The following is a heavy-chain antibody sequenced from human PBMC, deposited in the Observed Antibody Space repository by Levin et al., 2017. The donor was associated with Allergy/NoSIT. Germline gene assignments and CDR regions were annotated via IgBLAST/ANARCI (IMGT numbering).Heavy chain of an antibody. CDR3: AKKQGGTSGFSFDV. D-gene: IGHD1-1*01. CDR2: ITGGGFNT. CDR1: GFTLTEYA. Sequence: GESLKISCDASGFTLTEYAMSWVRQAPGKGLEWVSVITGGGFNTYYGDSVKGRFTVSRDNSKNKLYLELKSLRAEDTAVYCCAKKQGGTSGFSFDVWGQGTMVTVSS. J-gene: IGHJ3*01. V-gene: IGHV3-23*01.